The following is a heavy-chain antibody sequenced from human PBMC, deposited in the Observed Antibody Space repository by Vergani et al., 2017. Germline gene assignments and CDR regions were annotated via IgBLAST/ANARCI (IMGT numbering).Heavy chain of an antibody. CDR2: IIPILGIA. Sequence: QVQLVQSGAEVKKPGSSVKVSCKASGGTFSSYTISWVRQAPGQGLEWMGRIIPILGIANYAQKFQGRVTITADKSTSTAYMDLSSLRSEDTAVYYCAKGNGSPVVPRYYYYGMDVWGQGTTVTVSS. CDR1: GGTFSSYT. CDR3: AKGNGSPVVPRYYYYGMDV. J-gene: IGHJ6*02. V-gene: IGHV1-69*02. D-gene: IGHD4-23*01.